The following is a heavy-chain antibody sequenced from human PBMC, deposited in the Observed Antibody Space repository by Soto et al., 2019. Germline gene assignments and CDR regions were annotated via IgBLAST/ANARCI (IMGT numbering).Heavy chain of an antibody. V-gene: IGHV3-23*01. CDR1: GFTFNTYA. D-gene: IGHD2-15*01. CDR3: ARGPGYCSGGSCYQPQY. Sequence: GSLRLSCAASGFTFNTYAMNWVRQAPGKGLEWVSAVSGSGVTTYYADSVKGRFTISRDNSKNTLYLQMNSLRAEDTAVYYYARGPGYCSGGSCYQPQYWGQGTLVTV. CDR2: VSGSGVTT. J-gene: IGHJ4*02.